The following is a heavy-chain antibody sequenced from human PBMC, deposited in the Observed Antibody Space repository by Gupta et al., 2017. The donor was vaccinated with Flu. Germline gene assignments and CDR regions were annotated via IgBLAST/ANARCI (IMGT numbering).Heavy chain of an antibody. V-gene: IGHV1-69*01. CDR1: GGTFSSYA. D-gene: IGHD4-11*01. Sequence: QVQLVQSGAEVKKPGSSVKVSCKASGGTFSSYAISWVRPAPGQGLEWMGGIIPIFGTANYAQKFQGRVTITADESTSTAYMELSSLRSEDTAVYYCARGGQEATVTTLPYYYYGMDVWGQGTTVTVSS. CDR2: IIPIFGTA. CDR3: ARGGQEATVTTLPYYYYGMDV. J-gene: IGHJ6*02.